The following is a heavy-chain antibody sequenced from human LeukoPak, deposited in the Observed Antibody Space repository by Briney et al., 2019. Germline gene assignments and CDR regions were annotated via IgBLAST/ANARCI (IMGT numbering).Heavy chain of an antibody. CDR3: TIDSNSGWTGY. V-gene: IGHV3-15*01. CDR2: IRTKSEGTI. CDR1: EFTFSNAW. D-gene: IGHD6-19*01. Sequence: GGSLRLPCAAPEFTFSNAWRSGARQAPGRGPDWVGRIRTKSEGTIEYAAPVKGRFTISRDDSKNTLYLQMNSLESEDTAVYYCTIDSNSGWTGYWGQGTLVTVSS. J-gene: IGHJ4*02.